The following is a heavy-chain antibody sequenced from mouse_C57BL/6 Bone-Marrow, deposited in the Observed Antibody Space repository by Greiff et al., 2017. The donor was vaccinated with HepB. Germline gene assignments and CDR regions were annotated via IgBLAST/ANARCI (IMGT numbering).Heavy chain of an antibody. Sequence: VKLMESGPELVKPGASVKISCKASGYAFSSSWMNWVKQRPGKGLEWIGRIYPGDGDTNYNGKFKGKATLTADKSSSTAYMQLSSLTAEDSAVYFCARLSYYGSSYYFDYWGQGTTLTVSS. J-gene: IGHJ2*01. CDR1: GYAFSSSW. V-gene: IGHV1-82*01. CDR2: IYPGDGDT. CDR3: ARLSYYGSSYYFDY. D-gene: IGHD1-1*01.